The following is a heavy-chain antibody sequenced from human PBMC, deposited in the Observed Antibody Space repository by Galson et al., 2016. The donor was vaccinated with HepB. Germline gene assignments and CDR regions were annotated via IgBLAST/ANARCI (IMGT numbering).Heavy chain of an antibody. J-gene: IGHJ6*02. CDR2: IRSSGTTT. V-gene: IGHV3-23*01. CDR3: AKRGGDSLGGMDV. D-gene: IGHD2-21*02. Sequence: SLRLSCAASGFSFSNFAMSWVRQAPGTGLEWVSGIRSSGTTTYYTDSVKGRFTISRDNSNNRLHLQMNSLRAEDTAIYYCAKRGGDSLGGMDVWGQGNPGHRLL. CDR1: GFSFSNFA.